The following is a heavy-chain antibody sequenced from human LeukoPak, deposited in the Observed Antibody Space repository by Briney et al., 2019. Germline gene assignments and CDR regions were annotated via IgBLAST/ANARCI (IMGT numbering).Heavy chain of an antibody. V-gene: IGHV2-70*11. D-gene: IGHD5-18*01. CDR3: ARILGYSYGYYFDY. J-gene: IGHJ4*02. Sequence: SGPTLVNPTQTLTLTCTFSGFSLSTSGMCVSWIRQPPGKALEWLARIDWDDDKYYGTSLKTRLTISKDTSKNQVVLTMTNMDPVDTATYYCARILGYSYGYYFDYWGQGTLVTVSS. CDR1: GFSLSTSGMC. CDR2: IDWDDDK.